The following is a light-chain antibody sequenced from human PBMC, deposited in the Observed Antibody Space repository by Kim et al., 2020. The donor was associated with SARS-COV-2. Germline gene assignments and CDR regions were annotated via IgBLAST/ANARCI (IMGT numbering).Light chain of an antibody. Sequence: GQRVTISCFGSSSNIGSNYVYWYQHLPGTAPKLLIYRNNQRPSGVPDRFSGSKSGTSASLAISGLRSEDEADYYCAAWDDSLSGGVFGGGTQLTVL. CDR2: RNN. CDR3: AAWDDSLSGGV. V-gene: IGLV1-47*01. CDR1: SSNIGSNY. J-gene: IGLJ3*02.